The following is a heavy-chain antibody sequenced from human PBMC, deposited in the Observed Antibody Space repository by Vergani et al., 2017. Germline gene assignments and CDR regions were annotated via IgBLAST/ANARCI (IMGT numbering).Heavy chain of an antibody. J-gene: IGHJ3*02. V-gene: IGHV4-39*01. D-gene: IGHD6-13*01. CDR3: ARHLRQLARNDVYDI. Sequence: QLQLQESGPRLVKPSETLSLTCSFSGMSISNNNYYWGWIRQPPGKGLEWIGSIYDSRNNNYSPSLKSRVSISVDTSKNQFSLNLTSVTDADTAVSYCARHLRQLARNDVYDIWGHGTLVTVSS. CDR2: IYDSRNN. CDR1: GMSISNNNYY.